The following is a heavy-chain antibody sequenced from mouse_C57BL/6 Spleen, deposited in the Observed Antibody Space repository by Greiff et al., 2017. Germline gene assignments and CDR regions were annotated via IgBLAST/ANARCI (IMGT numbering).Heavy chain of an antibody. CDR3: ARGVMVTDFDY. J-gene: IGHJ2*01. CDR1: GYAFSSSW. CDR2: INPGDGDT. Sequence: VMLVESGPELVKPGASVKISCKASGYAFSSSWMNWVKQRPGKGLEWIGRINPGDGDTNYNGKFKGKATLTEDKSSSTAYMQLSSLTSEDSAVYFCARGVMVTDFDYWGQGTTLTVSS. V-gene: IGHV1-82*01. D-gene: IGHD2-2*01.